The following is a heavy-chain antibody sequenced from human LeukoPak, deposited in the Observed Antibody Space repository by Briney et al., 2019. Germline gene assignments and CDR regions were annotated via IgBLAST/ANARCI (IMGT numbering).Heavy chain of an antibody. J-gene: IGHJ4*02. Sequence: GGSLRLSCAASGFTFSGSALHWVRQAPGKGLEWVSAISGSGGSTYYADSVKGRFTISRDNSKNTLYLQMNSLRAEDTAVYYCAKTTRTMIVVVIPDFDYWGQGTLVTVSS. CDR2: ISGSGGST. V-gene: IGHV3-23*01. CDR1: GFTFSGSA. CDR3: AKTTRTMIVVVIPDFDY. D-gene: IGHD3-22*01.